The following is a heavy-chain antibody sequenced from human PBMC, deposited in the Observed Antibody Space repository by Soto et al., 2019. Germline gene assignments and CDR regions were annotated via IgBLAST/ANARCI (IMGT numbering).Heavy chain of an antibody. CDR2: IYYSGST. Sequence: SETLSLTCTVSGGSVSSGSYYWSWIRQPPGKGLEGIGYIYYSGSTNYNPSLKSRVTISVDTSKNQFSLKLSSVTAAGTAVYFCARERRGSGSYYKYFDYLGQGTLVTVSS. J-gene: IGHJ4*02. V-gene: IGHV4-61*01. D-gene: IGHD3-10*01. CDR1: GGSVSSGSYY. CDR3: ARERRGSGSYYKYFDY.